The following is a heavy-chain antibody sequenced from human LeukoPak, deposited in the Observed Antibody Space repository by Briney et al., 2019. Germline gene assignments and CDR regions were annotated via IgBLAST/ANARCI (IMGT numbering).Heavy chain of an antibody. CDR1: GDSVSSNSAA. Sequence: SQTLSLTCAISGDSVSSNSAAWNWIRQSPSRGLEWLGRTYYRSKRYNDYAVSVKSGIAIIPDTSENQFSLQLNSVTPKDTAVYYCARDLAVAGTRGRYYYYYKDVWGKGTTVTISS. D-gene: IGHD6-19*01. V-gene: IGHV6-1*01. CDR3: ARDLAVAGTRGRYYYYYKDV. CDR2: TYYRSKRYN. J-gene: IGHJ6*03.